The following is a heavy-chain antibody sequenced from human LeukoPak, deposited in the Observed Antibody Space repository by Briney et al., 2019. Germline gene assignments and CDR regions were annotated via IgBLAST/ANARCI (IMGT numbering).Heavy chain of an antibody. CDR2: IYYSGST. D-gene: IGHD3-3*01. CDR1: GGSISSGGYY. J-gene: IGHJ4*02. V-gene: IGHV4-31*03. CDR3: ARASDVLRFLEWLFFDY. Sequence: SQTRSLTCTVSGGSISSGGYYWSWIRQHPGKGLEWIGYIYYSGSTYYNPSLKSRVTISVDTSKNQFSLKLSSVTAADTAVYYCARASDVLRFLEWLFFDYWGQGTLVTVSS.